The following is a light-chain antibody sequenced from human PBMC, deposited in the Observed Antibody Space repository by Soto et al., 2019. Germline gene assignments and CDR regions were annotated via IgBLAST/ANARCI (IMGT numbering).Light chain of an antibody. CDR1: QSVFNSQ. Sequence: EIVLTQSPGTLSLSPGERATLSCRAIQSVFNSQLAWYQQKPGQAPRLLIYGASSRAAGIPDRFSGSGSGTDFTLTINRQEPEDLAGYYCQQYCSSPWTFGQGTKVEVK. J-gene: IGKJ1*01. V-gene: IGKV3-20*01. CDR2: GAS. CDR3: QQYCSSPWT.